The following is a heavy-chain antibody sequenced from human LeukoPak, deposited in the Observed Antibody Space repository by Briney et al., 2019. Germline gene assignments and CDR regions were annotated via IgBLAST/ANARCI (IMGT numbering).Heavy chain of an antibody. D-gene: IGHD3-3*01. CDR3: AKDILRSGYLPQSYDAFDI. CDR2: ISGSGGST. J-gene: IGHJ3*02. Sequence: GGSLRLSCAASGFTFSSYAMSWVRQAPGKGLEWVSAISGSGGSTYYADSVKGRFTISRANSKNTLYLQMNSLRAEDTAVYYCAKDILRSGYLPQSYDAFDIWGQGTLVTVSS. CDR1: GFTFSSYA. V-gene: IGHV3-23*01.